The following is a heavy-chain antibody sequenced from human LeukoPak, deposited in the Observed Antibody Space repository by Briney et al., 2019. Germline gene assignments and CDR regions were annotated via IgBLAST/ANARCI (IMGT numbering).Heavy chain of an antibody. J-gene: IGHJ6*03. Sequence: TGGSLRLSCAASGFTFSSYGMHWVRQAPGKGLEWVAFIRYDGSNKYYADSVKGRFTISRDNSKNTLYLQMNSLRAEDTAVYYCAKVGTIFGVVTYYYYYYMDVWGKGTTVTVSS. CDR2: IRYDGSNK. CDR3: AKVGTIFGVVTYYYYYYMDV. D-gene: IGHD3-3*01. V-gene: IGHV3-30*02. CDR1: GFTFSSYG.